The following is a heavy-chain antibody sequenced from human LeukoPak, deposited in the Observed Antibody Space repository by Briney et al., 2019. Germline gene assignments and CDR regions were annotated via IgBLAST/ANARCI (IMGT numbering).Heavy chain of an antibody. CDR1: GYTFTGYY. CDR2: INPNSGGT. V-gene: IGHV1-2*02. CDR3: AREPLRVDIVVVPAAYFDY. D-gene: IGHD2-2*01. J-gene: IGHJ4*02. Sequence: ASVRVSCKASGYTFTGYYMHWVRQAPGQGLEWMGWINPNSGGTNYAQKFQGRVTMTRDTSISTAYMELSRLRSDDTAVYYCAREPLRVDIVVVPAAYFDYWGQGTLVTVSS.